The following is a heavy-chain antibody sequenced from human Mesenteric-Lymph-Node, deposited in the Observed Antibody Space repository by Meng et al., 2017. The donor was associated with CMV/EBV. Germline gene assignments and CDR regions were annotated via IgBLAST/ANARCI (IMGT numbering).Heavy chain of an antibody. CDR3: AKDYVEAFDS. V-gene: IGHV3-23*01. CDR1: GFTFNIYA. CDR2: ITASGGST. J-gene: IGHJ4*02. D-gene: IGHD1-1*01. Sequence: GGSLRLSCAASGFTFNIYAMSWVRQAPGKGLEWVSSITASGGSTHYADSVKGRFTISRDISKNTLYLQMNSLRAEDTALYYCAKDYVEAFDSWGQGTLVTVSS.